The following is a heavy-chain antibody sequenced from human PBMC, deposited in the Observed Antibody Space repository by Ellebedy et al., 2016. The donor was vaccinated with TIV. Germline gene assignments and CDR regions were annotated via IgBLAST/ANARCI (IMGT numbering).Heavy chain of an antibody. CDR1: GYTFTAYY. CDR3: ARGYYASGSYPASDI. CDR2: INPNSGGT. V-gene: IGHV1-2*04. D-gene: IGHD3-10*01. J-gene: IGHJ3*02. Sequence: AASVKVSCKASGYTFTAYYMHWVRQAPGQGLEWMGWINPNSGGTHYAQKFQGWVTMTRDTSISTAYMELSRLRSDDTAVYYCARGYYASGSYPASDIWGQGTMVTVSS.